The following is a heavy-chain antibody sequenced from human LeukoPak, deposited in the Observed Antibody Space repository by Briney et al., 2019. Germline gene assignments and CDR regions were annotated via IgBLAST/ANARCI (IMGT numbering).Heavy chain of an antibody. J-gene: IGHJ5*02. CDR1: GFTFSSYS. V-gene: IGHV3-21*01. CDR2: ISSSSSYI. D-gene: IGHD6-19*01. CDR3: ARGGYSSGWYWFAP. Sequence: NPGGSLRLSCAASGFTFSSYSMNWVRQAPGKGLEWVSSISSSSSYIYYADSVKGRFTISRDNAKNSLYLQMNSLRAEDTAVYYCARGGYSSGWYWFAPGAREPWSPSPQ.